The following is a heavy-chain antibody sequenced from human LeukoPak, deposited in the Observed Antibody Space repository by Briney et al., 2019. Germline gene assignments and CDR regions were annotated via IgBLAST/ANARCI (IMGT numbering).Heavy chain of an antibody. CDR2: FTTAGDT. J-gene: IGHJ4*02. CDR3: AKGGECEVGSMATILFDY. V-gene: IGHV3-13*01. CDR1: GFTFSSYD. Sequence: PGGSLRLSCTVSGFTFSSYDMHWVRQGTGKGLEWVSAFTTAGDTYYRASVKGRFTISRENAKNSLYLQMNSLRAGDTAVYYCAKGGECEVGSMATILFDYWGQGTLVTVSS. D-gene: IGHD5-24*01.